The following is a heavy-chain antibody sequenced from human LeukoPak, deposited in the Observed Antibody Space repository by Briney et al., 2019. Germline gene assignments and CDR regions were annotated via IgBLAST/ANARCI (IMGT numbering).Heavy chain of an antibody. CDR1: GYTFTSYG. CDR3: ANSGYDSSGLWYFDY. Sequence: ASVKVSCKASGYTFTSYGISWVRKAHGQGLEWMGWISAYNGNTNYAQKLQGRVTMTTDTSTSTAYMELRSLRSDDTAVYYCANSGYDSSGLWYFDYWGQGTLVTVSS. J-gene: IGHJ4*02. D-gene: IGHD3-22*01. V-gene: IGHV1-18*01. CDR2: ISAYNGNT.